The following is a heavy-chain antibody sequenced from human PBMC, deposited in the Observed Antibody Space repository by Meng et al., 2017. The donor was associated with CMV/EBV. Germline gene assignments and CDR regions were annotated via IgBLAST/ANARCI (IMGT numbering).Heavy chain of an antibody. J-gene: IGHJ4*02. Sequence: QVRRQASGPGLVKPSQTLSLTCTVSGGSISSGDYYWSWIRQPPGKGLEWIGYIYYSGSTYYNPSPKSRVTISVDTSKNQFSLKLSSVTAADTAVYYCARDNRRGGVDYWGQGTLVTVSS. D-gene: IGHD3-3*01. CDR2: IYYSGST. CDR1: GGSISSGDYY. V-gene: IGHV4-30-4*08. CDR3: ARDNRRGGVDY.